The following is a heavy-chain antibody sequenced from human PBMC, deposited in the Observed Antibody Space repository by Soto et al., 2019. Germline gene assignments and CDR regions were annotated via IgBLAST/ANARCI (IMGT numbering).Heavy chain of an antibody. V-gene: IGHV1-46*01. D-gene: IGHD6-13*01. CDR3: ARDLAAGDL. J-gene: IGHJ5*02. CDR1: GYTFAHYY. CDR2: INPASGST. Sequence: QVQLVQSGAEVKKPGASVKLSCRTSGYTFAHYYIHWVRQAPGQGLEWLGIINPASGSTNYAQDFQGRVTLTMDTSTTTVSMELSGLRAEDTAIFYCARDLAAGDLWGQGTLLTVSS.